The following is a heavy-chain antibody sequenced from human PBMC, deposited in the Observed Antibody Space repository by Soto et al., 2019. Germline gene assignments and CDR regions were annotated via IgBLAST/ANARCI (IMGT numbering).Heavy chain of an antibody. CDR2: ISYDGSNK. CDR1: GFTFSSYA. J-gene: IGHJ4*02. V-gene: IGHV3-30-3*01. CDR3: ARVRGMVASDY. Sequence: QVQLVESGGGVVQPGMSLRLSCAASGFTFSSYAMHWVRQAPGKGLEWVAVISYDGSNKYYADSVKGRFTISRDNSKNTLYLQMNSLRAEDTAVYYCARVRGMVASDYWGQGTLDAFSS. D-gene: IGHD1-26*01.